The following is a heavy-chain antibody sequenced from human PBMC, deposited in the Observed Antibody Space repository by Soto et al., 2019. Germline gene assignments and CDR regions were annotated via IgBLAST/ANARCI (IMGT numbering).Heavy chain of an antibody. V-gene: IGHV1-69*02. D-gene: IGHD3-3*01. CDR3: ARGLFTIFGVVTYYYGMDV. CDR2: VNPILSMS. Sequence: SVKVSCKASGDTFSFYTINWVRQAPGLGLEWMGRVNPILSMSNYAQKFQGRVTMTRDNSTSTAYMELRSLRSEDTAVYYCARGLFTIFGVVTYYYGMDVWGQGTTVTVSS. CDR1: GDTFSFYT. J-gene: IGHJ6*02.